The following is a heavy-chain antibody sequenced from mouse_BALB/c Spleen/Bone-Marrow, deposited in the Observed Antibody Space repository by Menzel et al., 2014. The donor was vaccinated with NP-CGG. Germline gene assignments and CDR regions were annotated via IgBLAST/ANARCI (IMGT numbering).Heavy chain of an antibody. Sequence: VQLQQSGAELMKPGASVKISCKATGYTFSSYWIEWVKQRPGHGLEWIGEILPGSGSTNYNEKFKGKATFTADTSSNTAHMQLSSLTSEDSAVYYCARGIDYYAMDYWGQGTSVTVSS. CDR2: ILPGSGST. J-gene: IGHJ4*01. CDR3: ARGIDYYAMDY. CDR1: GYTFSSYW. V-gene: IGHV1-9*01.